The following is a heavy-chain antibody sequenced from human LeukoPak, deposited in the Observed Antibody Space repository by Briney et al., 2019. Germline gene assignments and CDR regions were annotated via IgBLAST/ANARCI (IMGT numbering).Heavy chain of an antibody. Sequence: AGGSLRLSCVASGFTFSTSGMHWVRQSPGKGLDWVAFIRNDGNKKNYAESVKGRFTISRDNSRNTLYLQMDSLSAEDTAVYYCVKVDTWGQGTLVTVSS. V-gene: IGHV3-30*02. CDR1: GFTFSTSG. CDR3: VKVDT. J-gene: IGHJ4*02. CDR2: IRNDGNKK. D-gene: IGHD3-22*01.